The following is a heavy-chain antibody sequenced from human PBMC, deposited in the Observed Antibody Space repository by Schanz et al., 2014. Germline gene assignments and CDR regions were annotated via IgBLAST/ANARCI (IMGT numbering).Heavy chain of an antibody. D-gene: IGHD3-10*01. J-gene: IGHJ4*02. CDR1: GFTFSDYY. CDR2: ISYDGSLK. V-gene: IGHV3-11*01. CDR3: ARDGGPPVYGSGEHYY. Sequence: VQLLESGGGLVKPGGSLRLSCAASGFTFSDYYMSWIRQAPGQGLEWVSFISYDGSLKSYLDSVKGRFTISRDNAKNTLYLEMHSLRAEDTAVDYCARDGGPPVYGSGEHYYWGQGTLVTVSS.